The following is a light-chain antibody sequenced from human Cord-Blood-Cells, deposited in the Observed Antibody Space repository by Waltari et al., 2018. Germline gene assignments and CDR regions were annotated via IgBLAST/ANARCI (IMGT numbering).Light chain of an antibody. CDR3: LQDYNYPYT. CDR1: QGIRND. CDR2: AAS. J-gene: IGKJ2*01. Sequence: IHMTQSPCSQSASVGDRDTITCRASQGIRNDLGWYQQKPGKAPKLLIYAASSLQSGVPSRFSGSGSGTDFTLTISSLQPEDFATYYCLQDYNYPYTFGQGTKLEIK. V-gene: IGKV1-6*01.